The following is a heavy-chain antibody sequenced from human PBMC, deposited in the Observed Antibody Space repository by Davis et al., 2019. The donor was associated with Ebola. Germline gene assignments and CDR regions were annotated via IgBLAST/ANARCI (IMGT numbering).Heavy chain of an antibody. D-gene: IGHD6-19*01. CDR3: ARYSSGWYGGFDY. V-gene: IGHV1-69*04. CDR2: IIPILGIA. Sequence: SVKVSCKASGGTFSSYAISWVRQAPGQGLEWMGRIIPILGIANYAQKFQGRVTMTRDTSTSTVYMELSSLRSEDTAVYYCARYSSGWYGGFDYWGQGTLVTVSS. CDR1: GGTFSSYA. J-gene: IGHJ4*02.